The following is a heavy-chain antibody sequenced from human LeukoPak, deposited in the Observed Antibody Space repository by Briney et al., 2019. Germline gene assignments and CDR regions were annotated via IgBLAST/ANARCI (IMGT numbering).Heavy chain of an antibody. CDR1: GGTFSSYA. Sequence: GASVKVSCKASGGTFSSYAISWVRQAPGQGLEWMGGIIPIFGTANYAQKFQGRVTITADESTSTAYMELRSLRSDDTAVYYCARQKTGDPGFDYWGQGTLVTVSS. D-gene: IGHD7-27*01. V-gene: IGHV1-69*13. CDR3: ARQKTGDPGFDY. CDR2: IIPIFGTA. J-gene: IGHJ4*02.